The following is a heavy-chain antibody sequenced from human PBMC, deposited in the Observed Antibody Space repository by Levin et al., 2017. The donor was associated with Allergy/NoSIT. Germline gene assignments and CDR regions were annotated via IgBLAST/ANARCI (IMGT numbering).Heavy chain of an antibody. CDR3: ATMGDYSGRYQVPFDK. CDR2: ISYDGSNT. Sequence: PGGSLRLSCAGSGLTFSSYAFHWVRQAPGKGLEWVAVISYDGSNTYNADSVKGRFTISRDNSKNTLYLQMNSLRTEDTAVYFCATMGDYSGRYQVPFDKWGQGTLVTVSS. J-gene: IGHJ4*02. D-gene: IGHD2-15*01. CDR1: GLTFSSYA. V-gene: IGHV3-30-3*01.